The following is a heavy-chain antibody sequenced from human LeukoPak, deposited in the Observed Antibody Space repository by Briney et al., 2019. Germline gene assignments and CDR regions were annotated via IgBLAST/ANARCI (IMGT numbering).Heavy chain of an antibody. CDR1: GFTYSHYG. Sequence: PGGSLRLSCAASGFTYSHYGMHWVRQAPGKGLEWVAVIWSDATEKCYGDAVKGRFTISRDNSRNTLYLQMNSLRAEDTAVYYCAKDAQRGFDYSNSLENWGQGTLVTVSS. J-gene: IGHJ4*02. CDR2: IWSDATEK. D-gene: IGHD4-11*01. V-gene: IGHV3-33*06. CDR3: AKDAQRGFDYSNSLEN.